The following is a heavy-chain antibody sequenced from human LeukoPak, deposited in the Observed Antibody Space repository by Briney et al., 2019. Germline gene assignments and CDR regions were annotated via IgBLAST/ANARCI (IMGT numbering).Heavy chain of an antibody. Sequence: GGSLRLSCAASGFTFSSYAMSWVRQAPGKGLEWVSTISGSGGSTYYADSVKGRFTISRDNSENTLYLQMNSLRAEDTAVYYCAKTGPERGYSFGYDYWGQGTLVIVSS. CDR3: AKTGPERGYSFGYDY. J-gene: IGHJ4*02. D-gene: IGHD5-18*01. CDR2: ISGSGGST. CDR1: GFTFSSYA. V-gene: IGHV3-23*01.